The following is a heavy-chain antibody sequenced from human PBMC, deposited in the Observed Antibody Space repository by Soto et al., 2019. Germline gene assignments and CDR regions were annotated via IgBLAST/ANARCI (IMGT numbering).Heavy chain of an antibody. CDR3: ARGQFWRSSFDY. J-gene: IGHJ4*02. CDR1: GVSIRSYY. CDR2: IYHSGST. D-gene: IGHD6-13*01. V-gene: IGHV4-59*08. Sequence: PSETLSLTCTVSGVSIRSYYWSWIRQSPGKELEWIGYIYHSGSTNYSPSLKSRVTISVDTSKNQFSLKLSSVTAADTAVYYCARGQFWRSSFDYWGQGTLVTVSS.